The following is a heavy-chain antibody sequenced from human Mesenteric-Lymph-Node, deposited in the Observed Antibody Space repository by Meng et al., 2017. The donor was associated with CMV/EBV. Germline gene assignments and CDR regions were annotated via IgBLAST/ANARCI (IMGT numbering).Heavy chain of an antibody. Sequence: GESLKISCAASGFTFSSYSMNWVRQAPGKGLEWVAFISSSGSYMYYADSLKGRFTVSRDNTKNSLYLQMNSLRADDTAVYYCARDPCGGTSCYGWFDPWGQGTLVTVSS. CDR3: ARDPCGGTSCYGWFDP. CDR2: ISSSGSYM. CDR1: GFTFSSYS. V-gene: IGHV3-21*01. D-gene: IGHD2-2*01. J-gene: IGHJ5*02.